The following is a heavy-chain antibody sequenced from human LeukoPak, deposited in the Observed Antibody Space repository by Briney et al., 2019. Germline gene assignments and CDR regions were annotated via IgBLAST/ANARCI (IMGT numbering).Heavy chain of an antibody. Sequence: GGSLRLSCVASGLTFSNSAMTWVRQGPGKGLEWVSSISAETNNTYYSDSVKGRFTTSRDNSKSTVFLQMNDLTIEDTAIYYCAKRYSDGGFDPWGQGTLVTVSS. D-gene: IGHD3-10*01. CDR3: AKRYSDGGFDP. CDR1: GLTFSNSA. J-gene: IGHJ5*02. V-gene: IGHV3-23*01. CDR2: ISAETNNT.